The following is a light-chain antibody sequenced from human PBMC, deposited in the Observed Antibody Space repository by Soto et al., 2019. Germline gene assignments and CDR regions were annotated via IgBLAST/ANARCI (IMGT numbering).Light chain of an antibody. CDR3: QQYNNWPRT. CDR2: GAT. Sequence: IVLTQSPATLSLSPGKRATLSCRASQSVSSYLAWYQQKPGQAPRLLIHGATTRATGIPARFSGSGSGTELTLTISSLQSEDFAVYYCQQYNNWPRTFGQGTKVDIK. V-gene: IGKV3-15*01. J-gene: IGKJ1*01. CDR1: QSVSSY.